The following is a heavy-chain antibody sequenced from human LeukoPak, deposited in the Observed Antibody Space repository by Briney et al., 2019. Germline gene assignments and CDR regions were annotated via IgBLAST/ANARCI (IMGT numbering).Heavy chain of an antibody. CDR1: GFTFSRHW. Sequence: GGSLRLSCAASGFTFSRHWMSWVRQAPGKGLERVAHMNQDGSAIYYVDSVKGRFTISRDNAKNSLYLQMNGLTVADTAVYYCARTVPGYPDDYFDYWGQGALVTVSS. CDR2: MNQDGSAI. J-gene: IGHJ4*02. D-gene: IGHD6-19*01. V-gene: IGHV3-7*01. CDR3: ARTVPGYPDDYFDY.